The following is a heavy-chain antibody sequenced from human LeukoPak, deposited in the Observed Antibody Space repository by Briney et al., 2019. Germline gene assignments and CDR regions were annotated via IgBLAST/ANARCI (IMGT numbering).Heavy chain of an antibody. D-gene: IGHD1-26*01. CDR1: GSTFSSYS. J-gene: IGHJ6*02. Sequence: PGGSLRLSCAASGSTFSSYSMNWVRQAPGKGLEWVSSISSSSSYIYYADSVKGRFTISRDNAKNSLYLQMNSLRAEDTAVYYCARDFHRSGSSTMDVWGQGTTVTVSS. CDR2: ISSSSSYI. CDR3: ARDFHRSGSSTMDV. V-gene: IGHV3-21*01.